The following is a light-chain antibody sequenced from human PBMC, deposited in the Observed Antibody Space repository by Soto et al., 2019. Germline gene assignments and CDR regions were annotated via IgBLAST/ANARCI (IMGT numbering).Light chain of an antibody. CDR3: HQYGSSPFT. CDR1: QTVSTSY. Sequence: EIVLTQSPGTLSLSPGERATLSCRASQTVSTSYFAWYQQKPGQAPRLLIYATSNRATGIPDRFSGSGSGTDFSLTITSLEPEDFAVYYCHQYGSSPFTFGGGTKVEIK. CDR2: ATS. J-gene: IGKJ4*01. V-gene: IGKV3-20*01.